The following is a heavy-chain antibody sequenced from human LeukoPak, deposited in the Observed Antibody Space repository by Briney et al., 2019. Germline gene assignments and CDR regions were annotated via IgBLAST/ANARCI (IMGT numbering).Heavy chain of an antibody. CDR3: ARDKIGGSHDY. CDR2: INQDGTEK. CDR1: GFPFSTYW. Sequence: GGSLRLSCAASGFPFSTYWMSWVRQAPGKGLEWVANINQDGTEKYYVDSVKGRFTISRDNAKNSLYLQMNSLRADDMAVYYCARDKIGGSHDYWGQGTLVTVSS. V-gene: IGHV3-7*01. D-gene: IGHD1-26*01. J-gene: IGHJ4*02.